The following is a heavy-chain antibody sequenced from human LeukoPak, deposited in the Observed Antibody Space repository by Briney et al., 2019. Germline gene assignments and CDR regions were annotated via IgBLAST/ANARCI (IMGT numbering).Heavy chain of an antibody. CDR3: ARSPRV. Sequence: SETLSLTCTVSGGSISSGGYYWSWIRQPPGKGLEWIGEINHSGSTNYNPSLKSRVTISVDTSKNQFSLKLSSVTAADTAVYYCARSPRVWGQGTLVTVSS. D-gene: IGHD6-13*01. J-gene: IGHJ4*02. CDR1: GGSISSGGYY. V-gene: IGHV4-39*07. CDR2: INHSGST.